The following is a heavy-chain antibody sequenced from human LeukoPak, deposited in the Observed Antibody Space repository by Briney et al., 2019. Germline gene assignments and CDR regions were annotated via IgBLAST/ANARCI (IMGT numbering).Heavy chain of an antibody. CDR1: GFTFSSYA. CDR2: ISGSGGST. D-gene: IGHD2-15*01. CDR3: AKARYCSGGSCYHDY. V-gene: IGHV3-23*01. J-gene: IGHJ4*02. Sequence: PGGSLRLSCAASGFTFSSYAMSWVRQAPGKGLEWVSAISGSGGSTYYADSVKGRFTIPRDNSKNTLYVRMNSLRAEDTAVYYCAKARYCSGGSCYHDYWGQGTLVTVSS.